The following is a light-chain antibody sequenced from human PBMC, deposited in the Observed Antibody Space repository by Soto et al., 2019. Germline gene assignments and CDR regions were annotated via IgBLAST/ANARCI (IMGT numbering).Light chain of an antibody. CDR2: XIT. Sequence: VLTKPRSVSCSXGQSAIISFTGTSSSISGXXXVXXXXXHAGXXPKLTXXXITKRPAGVPDRFSGSKSGSAASLTISGLQAEDVAEYYCSSYAGISNYVCGGGTKVTVL. CDR3: SSYAGISNYV. V-gene: IGLV2-11*01. J-gene: IGLJ1*01. CDR1: SSSISGXXX.